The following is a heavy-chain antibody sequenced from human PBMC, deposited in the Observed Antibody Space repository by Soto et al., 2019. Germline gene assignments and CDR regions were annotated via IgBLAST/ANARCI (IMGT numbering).Heavy chain of an antibody. D-gene: IGHD5-12*01. Sequence: GGSLRLSCAASEFTFSNYAMSWVRQAPGKGLEWVSSISDNGGTTYYADSVKGRFTISRDNSKNTLYLQMNSLRAEDTAVYYCARVGRYSGYQRAPAYYYYYYMDVWGKGTTVTVSS. V-gene: IGHV3-23*01. CDR2: ISDNGGTT. CDR3: ARVGRYSGYQRAPAYYYYYYMDV. CDR1: EFTFSNYA. J-gene: IGHJ6*03.